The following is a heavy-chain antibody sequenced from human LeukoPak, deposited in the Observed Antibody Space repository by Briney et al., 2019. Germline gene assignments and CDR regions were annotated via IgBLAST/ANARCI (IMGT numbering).Heavy chain of an antibody. J-gene: IGHJ3*02. D-gene: IGHD1-26*01. CDR3: ARSSGSYGPKDAFDI. CDR1: GYTFTSYY. Sequence: ASVKVSCKASGYTFTSYYMHWVRQAPGQGLEWMGIINPSGGSTSYAQKFQGRVTMTRDMSTSTVYMELSSLRSEDTAVYYCARSSGSYGPKDAFDIWGQGTMVTVSS. CDR2: INPSGGST. V-gene: IGHV1-46*01.